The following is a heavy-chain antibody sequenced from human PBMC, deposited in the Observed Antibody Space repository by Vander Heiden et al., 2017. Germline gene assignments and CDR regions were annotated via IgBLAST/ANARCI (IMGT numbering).Heavy chain of an antibody. V-gene: IGHV1-69*01. CDR1: GGTFSSYA. CDR2: IIPIFGTA. J-gene: IGHJ3*02. Sequence: QVQLVQSGAEVKKPGSSVKVSCKASGGTFSSYAIGWVRQAPGQGLEWMGGIIPIFGTANYAQKFQGRVTITADESTSTAYMELSSLRSEDTAVYYCARDLYYYDSSGYYHDAFDIWGQGTMVTVSS. D-gene: IGHD3-22*01. CDR3: ARDLYYYDSSGYYHDAFDI.